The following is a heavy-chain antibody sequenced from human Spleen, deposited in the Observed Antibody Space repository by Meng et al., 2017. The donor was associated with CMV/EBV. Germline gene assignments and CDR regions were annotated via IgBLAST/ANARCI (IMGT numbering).Heavy chain of an antibody. J-gene: IGHJ4*02. D-gene: IGHD6-6*01. V-gene: IGHV3-23*01. CDR3: AKWTLYRSSVEFDS. Sequence: GESLKISCATSGFSFSNFAMSWVRQAPGKGLEWVSAIVGNGGRSYYADSVKGRFTISRDNSKNTLYLQMNSLRAEDTAVYYCAKWTLYRSSVEFDSWGQGTLVTVSS. CDR2: IVGNGGRS. CDR1: GFSFSNFA.